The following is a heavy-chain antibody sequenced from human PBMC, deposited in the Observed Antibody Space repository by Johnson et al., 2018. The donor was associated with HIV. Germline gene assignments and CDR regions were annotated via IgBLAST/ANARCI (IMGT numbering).Heavy chain of an antibody. D-gene: IGHD3-22*01. V-gene: IGHV3-74*01. CDR1: GFTFSSNW. CDR2: VNGDGSAT. J-gene: IGHJ3*02. CDR3: ARDHVIGPSFDAFDI. Sequence: VQLVESGGGLVQPGGSLRLSCAASGFTFSSNWMHWVRQAPGKGLVWVSRVNGDGSATTYADSVKGRFTISRDNSKNTLYLQMNSLRAEDTAVYYCARDHVIGPSFDAFDIWGQGTMVTVSS.